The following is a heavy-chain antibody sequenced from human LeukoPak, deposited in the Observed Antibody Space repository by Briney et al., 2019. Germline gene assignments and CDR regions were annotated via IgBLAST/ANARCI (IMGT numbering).Heavy chain of an antibody. J-gene: IGHJ5*02. CDR3: ARARFGGITIFGVVIGPWFDP. CDR2: IYYSGST. V-gene: IGHV4-59*01. Sequence: SETLSLTCTVSGGSISSYYWSWIRQPPGKGLEWTGYIYYSGSTNYNPSLKSRVTISVDTSKNQFSLKLSSVTAADTAVYYCARARFGGITIFGVVIGPWFDPWGQGTLVTVSS. D-gene: IGHD3-3*01. CDR1: GGSISSYY.